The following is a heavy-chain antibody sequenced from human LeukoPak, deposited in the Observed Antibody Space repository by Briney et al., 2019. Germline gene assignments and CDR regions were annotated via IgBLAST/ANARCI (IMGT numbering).Heavy chain of an antibody. J-gene: IGHJ4*02. CDR3: AKAGIAVPATPEY. D-gene: IGHD6-19*01. V-gene: IGHV3-23*01. CDR2: ISSSGGTT. Sequence: GGSLRLSCAASGFTFSSYAMNWVRQAPGKGLEWVSVISSSGGTTYYSDSVKGRFIISRDNSKNTLYLQMNSLRAEATAVYYCAKAGIAVPATPEYCGQGTQVTVSS. CDR1: GFTFSSYA.